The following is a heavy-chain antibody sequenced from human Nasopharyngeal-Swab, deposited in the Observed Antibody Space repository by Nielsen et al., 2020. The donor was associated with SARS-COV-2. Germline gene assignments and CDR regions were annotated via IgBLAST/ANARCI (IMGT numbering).Heavy chain of an antibody. Sequence: SETLSLTCTVSGGSILDTDYYWAWIRQPPGKGLEWVGSIYSRGSTSHNPSLRSRVTISVDASQNQFSLKLNSLTAADTAMYYCAKPYGAFLGGGFDSWGQGTLVTVSS. D-gene: IGHD3-16*01. CDR3: AKPYGAFLGGGFDS. CDR1: GGSILDTDYY. J-gene: IGHJ4*02. CDR2: IYSRGST. V-gene: IGHV4-39*01.